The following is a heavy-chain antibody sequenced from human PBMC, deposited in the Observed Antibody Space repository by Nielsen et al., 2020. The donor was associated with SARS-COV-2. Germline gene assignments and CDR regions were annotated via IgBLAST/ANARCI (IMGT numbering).Heavy chain of an antibody. CDR1: GFTFSSYS. Sequence: GESLKISCAASGFTFSSYSMNWVRQAPGKGLEWVSSISSSGSTIYYADSVKGRFTISRDNAKNSLYLQMNSLRAEDTAVYYCATALKQYSSSWYGGSDNWFDPWGQGTLVTVSS. J-gene: IGHJ5*02. CDR2: ISSSGSTI. D-gene: IGHD6-13*01. CDR3: ATALKQYSSSWYGGSDNWFDP. V-gene: IGHV3-21*04.